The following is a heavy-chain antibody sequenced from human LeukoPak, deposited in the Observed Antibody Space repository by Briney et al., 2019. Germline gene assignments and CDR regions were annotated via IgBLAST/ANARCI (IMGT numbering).Heavy chain of an antibody. CDR1: GFTFSSYA. J-gene: IGHJ6*02. Sequence: GGSLRLSCAASGFTFSSYAMHWVRQAPGKGLEWVAVISYDGSNKYYADSVKGQFTISRDNSKNTLYLQMNSLRAEDTAVYYCAREIVDTDYYYGMDVWGQGTTVTVSS. D-gene: IGHD5-18*01. CDR2: ISYDGSNK. CDR3: AREIVDTDYYYGMDV. V-gene: IGHV3-30-3*01.